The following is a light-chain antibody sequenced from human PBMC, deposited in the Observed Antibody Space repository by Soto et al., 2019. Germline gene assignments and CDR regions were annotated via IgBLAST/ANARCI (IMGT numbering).Light chain of an antibody. J-gene: IGLJ1*01. V-gene: IGLV2-14*01. Sequence: QSALTQPASVSGSLGQSITISCTGTSSDVGGYNVVSWYQQHPGKAPKLMIYDVNTRPSGVSNRFSGSKSANTASLTISGLQADDEAGYYCSSYTSRNTLYVFGTGPKVTVL. CDR1: SSDVGGYNV. CDR2: DVN. CDR3: SSYTSRNTLYV.